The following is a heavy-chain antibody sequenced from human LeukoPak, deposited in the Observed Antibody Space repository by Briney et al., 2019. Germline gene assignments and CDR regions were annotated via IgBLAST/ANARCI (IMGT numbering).Heavy chain of an antibody. J-gene: IGHJ4*02. CDR3: ARLPTFYYDSSGYHYDY. D-gene: IGHD3-22*01. CDR2: TAGSGISK. Sequence: GGSLRLSCVASGFTFNNYAKSWARQAPGRGLEWASSTAGSGISKDYADSVKGRFTISKDKSKNTLYLQMDNLRAEDTGVYFCARLPTFYYDSSGYHYDYWGQGTLVTVSS. CDR1: GFTFNNYA. V-gene: IGHV3-23*01.